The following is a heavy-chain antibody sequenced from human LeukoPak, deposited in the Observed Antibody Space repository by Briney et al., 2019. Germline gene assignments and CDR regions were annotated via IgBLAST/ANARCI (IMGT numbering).Heavy chain of an antibody. V-gene: IGHV3-30*02. CDR3: VITAGRASATDH. CDR2: IRFDGNNE. CDR1: GFTFSTYG. D-gene: IGHD1-14*01. J-gene: IGHJ5*02. Sequence: PGGSLRLSCAASGFTFSTYGMHWARQAPGKGLEGVAFIRFDGNNEYYTDSVKGRFTISRDNAEKSLFLQMRSLRVEDTAFYYCVITAGRASATDHWGQGALVTVSS.